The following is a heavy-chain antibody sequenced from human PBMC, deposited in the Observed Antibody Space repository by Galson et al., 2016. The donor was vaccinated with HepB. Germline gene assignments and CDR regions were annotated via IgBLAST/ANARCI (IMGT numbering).Heavy chain of an antibody. D-gene: IGHD3-16*01. Sequence: SLRLSCAASGFTFRNHWMHWVHQAPGKGLVWISRINSDGSGTTYADSVKGRFTISRDNAKNTVYLQMDSLRAEDTAVYYCARVYDYVWVGSHFDYWGQGTLVTVSS. CDR1: GFTFRNHW. J-gene: IGHJ4*02. CDR2: INSDGSGT. V-gene: IGHV3-74*01. CDR3: ARVYDYVWVGSHFDY.